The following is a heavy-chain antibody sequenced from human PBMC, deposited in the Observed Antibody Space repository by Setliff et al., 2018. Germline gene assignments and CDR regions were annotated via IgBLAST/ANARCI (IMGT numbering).Heavy chain of an antibody. D-gene: IGHD3-3*01. V-gene: IGHV4-34*01. CDR3: ARAPQYSNFWYALSWFDP. J-gene: IGHJ5*02. Sequence: SETLSLTCAVYGGSFSGYHWSWIRQPPGKGLEWIGEISHSGDPNYNLSLKSRVTISLDTSKNQFSLKLTSVTAADTAVYYCARAPQYSNFWYALSWFDPWGQGTLVTVSS. CDR1: GGSFSGYH. CDR2: ISHSGDP.